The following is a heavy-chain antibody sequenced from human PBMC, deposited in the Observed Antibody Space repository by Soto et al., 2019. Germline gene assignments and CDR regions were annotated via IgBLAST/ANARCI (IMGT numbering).Heavy chain of an antibody. J-gene: IGHJ6*02. CDR1: GGSVTSYH. D-gene: IGHD3-10*01. CDR2: TAYTGNT. CDR3: TRGRGNYYYYGMDV. Sequence: SLTCAVSGGSVTSYHWSWVRQFPGKGLEWIAYTAYTGNTNYNPSLKSRVTISIDTTKDQLSLKLTSMTAADTAVYYCTRGRGNYYYYGMDVWGQGTTVTVSS. V-gene: IGHV4-59*02.